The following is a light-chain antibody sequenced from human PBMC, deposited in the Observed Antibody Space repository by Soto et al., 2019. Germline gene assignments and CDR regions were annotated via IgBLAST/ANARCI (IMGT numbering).Light chain of an antibody. Sequence: EIVLTQSPGTLSLSPGERATLSCRASQSVSSCYLAWYQQKPGQAPRLLIYAASSRATGIPDRFSGSGSGTDFTLTISRLEPEDFAVYYCQQYDSSPLTFGGGTKVEIK. CDR2: AAS. J-gene: IGKJ4*01. CDR3: QQYDSSPLT. V-gene: IGKV3-20*01. CDR1: QSVSSCY.